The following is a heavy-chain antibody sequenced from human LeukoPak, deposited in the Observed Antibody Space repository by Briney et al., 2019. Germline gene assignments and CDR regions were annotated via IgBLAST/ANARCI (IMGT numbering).Heavy chain of an antibody. J-gene: IGHJ4*02. D-gene: IGHD5-12*01. CDR1: DASFSSFY. CDR2: INHSGSA. Sequence: SETLSLTCAVYDASFSSFYWNWIRQTPGKGLEWIGEINHSGSANYHPSLMSRVTFSIDTSKKQFSLNLTPVTVADTAVYYCAGGYSGYDVGYWGQGTRVTVSS. CDR3: AGGYSGYDVGY. V-gene: IGHV4-34*01.